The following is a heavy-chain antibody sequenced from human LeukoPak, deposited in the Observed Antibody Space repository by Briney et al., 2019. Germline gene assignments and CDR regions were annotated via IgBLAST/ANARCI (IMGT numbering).Heavy chain of an antibody. D-gene: IGHD2-2*01. CDR1: GYTFTSYG. CDR3: ARDLIPPRWYCSSTSCYVPGY. V-gene: IGHV1-18*01. J-gene: IGHJ4*02. CDR2: ISTYNGNT. Sequence: ASVKVSCKASGYTFTSYGISWVRQAPGQGLEWIGWISTYNGNTNCAQKLQGRVTMTTDTFTSTAYMELRSLRSDDTAVYYCARDLIPPRWYCSSTSCYVPGYWGQGTLVTVSS.